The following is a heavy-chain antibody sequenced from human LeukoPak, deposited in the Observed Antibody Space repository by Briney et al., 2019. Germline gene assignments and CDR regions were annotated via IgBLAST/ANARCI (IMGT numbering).Heavy chain of an antibody. J-gene: IGHJ4*02. V-gene: IGHV3-49*03. CDR2: IRSKDHGGTT. Sequence: QSGGSLRLSCTASGFTFGDYALSWFRQAPGKGLEWLSFIRSKDHGGTTEYAASVKGRFTISRDDSNSIAYLQMNSLIIEDTAVYFCTRDPHYYHGNPRDFWGQGTRVTVSS. CDR1: GFTFGDYA. CDR3: TRDPHYYHGNPRDF. D-gene: IGHD4-23*01.